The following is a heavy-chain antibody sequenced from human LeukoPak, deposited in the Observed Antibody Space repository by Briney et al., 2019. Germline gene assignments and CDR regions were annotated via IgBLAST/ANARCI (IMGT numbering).Heavy chain of an antibody. J-gene: IGHJ6*03. V-gene: IGHV1-46*01. CDR3: ARDRNDFWSGFYYYYYMDV. D-gene: IGHD3-3*01. Sequence: ASVTVSCKASGYTFTSYYMHWVRQAPGQGLEWMGIINPSGGSTSYAQKFQGRVTMTRDTSTSTVYMELSSLRSEDTAVYYCARDRNDFWSGFYYYYYMDVWGKGTTVTVSS. CDR2: INPSGGST. CDR1: GYTFTSYY.